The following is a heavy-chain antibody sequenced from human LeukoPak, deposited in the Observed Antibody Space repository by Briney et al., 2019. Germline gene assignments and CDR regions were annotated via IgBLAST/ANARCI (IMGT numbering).Heavy chain of an antibody. J-gene: IGHJ4*02. D-gene: IGHD3-10*01. CDR2: INPNSGGT. Sequence: ASVKVSCKASGYTFTGYYMHWVRQAPGQGLEWMGRINPNSGGTNYAQKFQGRVTMTRDTSISTAYMELSRLRSDDTAVYYCARVWQYYASGSYLVYWGQGTLVTVSS. CDR1: GYTFTGYY. V-gene: IGHV1-2*06. CDR3: ARVWQYYASGSYLVY.